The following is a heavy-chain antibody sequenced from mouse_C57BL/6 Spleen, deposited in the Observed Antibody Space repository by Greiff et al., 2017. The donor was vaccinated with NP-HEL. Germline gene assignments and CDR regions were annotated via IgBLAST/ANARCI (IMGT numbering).Heavy chain of an antibody. D-gene: IGHD4-1*01. J-gene: IGHJ2*01. V-gene: IGHV1-53*01. Sequence: QVQLQQSGTELVKPGASVKLSCKASGYTFTSYWMHWVKQRPGQGLEWIGNINPSNGGTNYNEKFKSKATLTVDKSSSTAYMQLSSLTSEDSAVYYCARWVTGTRYFDYWGQGTTLTVSS. CDR1: GYTFTSYW. CDR2: INPSNGGT. CDR3: ARWVTGTRYFDY.